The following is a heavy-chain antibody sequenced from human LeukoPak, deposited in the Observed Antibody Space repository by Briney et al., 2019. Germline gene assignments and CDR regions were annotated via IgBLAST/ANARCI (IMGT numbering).Heavy chain of an antibody. CDR3: ASGVGYSDYGGY. V-gene: IGHV3-7*05. J-gene: IGHJ4*02. D-gene: IGHD2-8*01. CDR1: GFTLSNYW. Sequence: PGGSLRLSCAASGFTLSNYWMSWVRQAPGKGLECVSNIEQDGSEQYYVNSVKGRFTISRDNAKNSLYLQMNSLRAEDTAVYYCASGVGYSDYGGYWGQGTLVTVSS. CDR2: IEQDGSEQ.